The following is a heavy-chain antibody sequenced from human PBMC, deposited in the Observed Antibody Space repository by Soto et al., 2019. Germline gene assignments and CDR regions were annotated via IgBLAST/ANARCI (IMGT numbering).Heavy chain of an antibody. CDR1: GGTFSSLG. CDR3: ATRGTQGRLLEDADY. D-gene: IGHD2-21*01. V-gene: IGHV1-69*01. CDR2: IIPISGRT. J-gene: IGHJ4*01. Sequence: QVQLVQSGAEVKRPGSSVKVSCEASGGTFSSLGFTWVRQAPGQGLEWMGGIIPISGRTTFAPKFLGRVTITADESTRTTYMELTALTSDDTAIYYCATRGTQGRLLEDADYWGHGIQVTVSS.